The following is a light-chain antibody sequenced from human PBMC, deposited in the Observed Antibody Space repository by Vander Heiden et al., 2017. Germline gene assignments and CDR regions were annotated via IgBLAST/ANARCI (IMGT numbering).Light chain of an antibody. J-gene: IGKJ2*01. Sequence: DLPQARGTLSLSPGERATLSCRASQSVSSSYLAWYQQKPGQAPRLMIYGASSRATGIPDRFSGSRSGTDSTITISRLEHEDFAVYYCRQYGSSPPYTFGQGTKLEIK. CDR2: GAS. V-gene: IGKV3-20*01. CDR1: QSVSSSY. CDR3: RQYGSSPPYT.